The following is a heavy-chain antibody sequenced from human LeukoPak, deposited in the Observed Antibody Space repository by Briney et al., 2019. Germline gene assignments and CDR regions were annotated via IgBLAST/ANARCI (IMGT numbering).Heavy chain of an antibody. V-gene: IGHV3-64D*06. J-gene: IGHJ4*01. CDR2: IGSDGDGT. D-gene: IGHD1-14*01. CDR3: VSPVFINF. CDR1: GFPFSTLG. Sequence: GGSLRLSCSASGFPFSTLGMHWVRQAPGKGLEHVSTIGSDGDGTYYADSVKDRFIISRDNSKNAVYLQMSSLRPEDTAAYYCVSPVFINFWGQGTLVTVSS.